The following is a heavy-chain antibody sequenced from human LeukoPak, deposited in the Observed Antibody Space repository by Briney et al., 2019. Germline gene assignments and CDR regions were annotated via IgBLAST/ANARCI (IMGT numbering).Heavy chain of an antibody. Sequence: ASVKVSCKASGYTFINYDISWVRQATGQGLEWMGWMNPYSGSAGYEQQFQGRVTMTRNTSINTVYMELSSLRSEDTAVYYCARGWRVLVTPAYYFDNWGQGTLVTVSS. D-gene: IGHD2-8*02. CDR2: MNPYSGSA. CDR1: GYTFINYD. CDR3: ARGWRVLVTPAYYFDN. V-gene: IGHV1-8*01. J-gene: IGHJ4*02.